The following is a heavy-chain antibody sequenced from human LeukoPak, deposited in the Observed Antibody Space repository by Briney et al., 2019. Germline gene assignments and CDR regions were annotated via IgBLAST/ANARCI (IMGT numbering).Heavy chain of an antibody. CDR3: AIPQDIVVVPAAIRPGRGYYYYYMDV. V-gene: IGHV1-69*13. CDR2: IIPIFGTA. J-gene: IGHJ6*03. Sequence: SVKVSCKASGGTFSSYAISCVRQAPGQGLEWMGGIIPIFGTANYAQKFQGRGTITADESTSTAYMEVSSLRCEDTAVYYCAIPQDIVVVPAAIRPGRGYYYYYMDVWGKGTTVTVSS. D-gene: IGHD2-2*02. CDR1: GGTFSSYA.